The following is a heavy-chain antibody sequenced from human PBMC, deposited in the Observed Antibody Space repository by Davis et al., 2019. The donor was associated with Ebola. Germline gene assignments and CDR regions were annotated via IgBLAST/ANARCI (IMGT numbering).Heavy chain of an antibody. CDR1: GYSISSGYY. CDR2: IYYSGST. Sequence: SETLSLTCTVSGYSISSGYYWGWIRQPPGKGLEWIGSIYYSGSTYYNPSLKSRVTISVDRSKNQFSLKLSSVTAADTAVYYCARTIFGVVTSFDYGMDVWGKGTTVTVSS. D-gene: IGHD3-3*01. J-gene: IGHJ6*04. V-gene: IGHV4-38-2*02. CDR3: ARTIFGVVTSFDYGMDV.